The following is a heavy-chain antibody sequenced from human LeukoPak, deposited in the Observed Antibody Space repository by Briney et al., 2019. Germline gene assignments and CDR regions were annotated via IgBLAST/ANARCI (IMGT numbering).Heavy chain of an antibody. CDR2: IYTSGST. V-gene: IGHV4-61*02. CDR3: ARGGCSGGSCYVDY. D-gene: IGHD2-15*01. J-gene: IGHJ4*02. Sequence: PSETLSLTCTVSGGSISSGSYYWSWIRQPAGKGLEWIGRIYTSGSTNYNPSLKSRVTISVDTSTNQFSLKLSSVTAADTAVYYCARGGCSGGSCYVDYWGQGTLVTVSS. CDR1: GGSISSGSYY.